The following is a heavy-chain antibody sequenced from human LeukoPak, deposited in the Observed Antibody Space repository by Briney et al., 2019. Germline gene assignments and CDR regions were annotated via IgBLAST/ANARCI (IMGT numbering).Heavy chain of an antibody. CDR1: GFSISRNW. J-gene: IGHJ4*02. Sequence: SGGSLRLSCAASGFSISRNWMSWVRQAPGKGLEWVGNINQDGSVKHYVDSVRGRFTISRDNARNSVYLQMSALRVEDTAVYYCTRDFVFWGQGSLVTASS. CDR2: INQDGSVK. CDR3: TRDFVF. D-gene: IGHD3-3*01. V-gene: IGHV3-7*01.